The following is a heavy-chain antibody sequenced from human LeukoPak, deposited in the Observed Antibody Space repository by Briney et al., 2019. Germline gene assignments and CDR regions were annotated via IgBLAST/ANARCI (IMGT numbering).Heavy chain of an antibody. D-gene: IGHD1-26*01. CDR1: GGSISSYY. CDR2: IYYSGST. J-gene: IGHJ4*02. CDR3: ARAKSGSYLRTFDY. V-gene: IGHV4-59*01. Sequence: SETLSLTCTVSGGSISSYYWSWIRQPPGKGLEWIGYIYYSGSTNYNPSLKSRVTISVDTSKNQFSLKLSSVTAADTAVHYCARAKSGSYLRTFDYWGQGTLVTVSS.